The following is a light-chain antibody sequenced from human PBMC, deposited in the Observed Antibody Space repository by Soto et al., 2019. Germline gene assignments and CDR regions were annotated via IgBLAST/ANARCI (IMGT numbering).Light chain of an antibody. J-gene: IGKJ1*01. CDR3: MHGKCWWT. V-gene: IGKV2-30*01. CDR1: QSLVSTDGHTY. CDR2: ELS. Sequence: DVVLTQSQLSLPVTLGQPASISCRSKQSLVSTDGHTYLNWFQQRPGQSPRRRMYELSNRDSGVPDRFSGSGSDTAFTLKISRVAAAVVEIYFCMHGKCWWTFGKGTKVEI.